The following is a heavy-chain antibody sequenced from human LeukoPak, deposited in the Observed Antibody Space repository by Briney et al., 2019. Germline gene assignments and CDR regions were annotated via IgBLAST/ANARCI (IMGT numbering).Heavy chain of an antibody. CDR2: ISGSGGST. J-gene: IGHJ4*02. D-gene: IGHD5-18*01. CDR3: AKDREEVDTAMYYFDY. Sequence: GGSLRLSCAASGFTFSSYAMSWVRQAPGKGLEWVSAISGSGGSTYYADSVKGRFTISRDNSKNTLYLQMNSLRAEDTAVYYCAKDREEVDTAMYYFDYWGQGTLVTVSS. V-gene: IGHV3-23*01. CDR1: GFTFSSYA.